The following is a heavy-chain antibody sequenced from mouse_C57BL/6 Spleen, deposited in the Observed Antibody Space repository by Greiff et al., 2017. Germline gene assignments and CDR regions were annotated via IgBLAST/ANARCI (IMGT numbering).Heavy chain of an antibody. Sequence: EVMLVESGGGLVKPGGSLKLSCAASGFTFSSYAMSWVRQTPEKRLEWVATLSDGGSYTYYPDNVKGRFTISRDNAKNNQNLQMSHLKSEETAMYYCSSGAVGATSYFDYWGQGTTRTVSS. CDR2: LSDGGSYT. CDR3: SSGAVGATSYFDY. V-gene: IGHV5-4*03. CDR1: GFTFSSYA. J-gene: IGHJ2*01. D-gene: IGHD1-1*01.